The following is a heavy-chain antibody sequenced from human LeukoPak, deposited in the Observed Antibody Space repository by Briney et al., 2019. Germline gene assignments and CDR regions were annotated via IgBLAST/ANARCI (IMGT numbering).Heavy chain of an antibody. CDR1: GFTFSSYE. J-gene: IGHJ4*02. CDR2: ISSSGSTI. Sequence: PGGSLRLSCAASGFTFSSYEMNWVRQAPGKGLEWVSYISSSGSTIYYADSVKGRFTISRDNAKNSLYLQMNSLRAEDTAVYFCARDPPGFKYGIFDFWGQGTLVSVSS. CDR3: ARDPPGFKYGIFDF. D-gene: IGHD1-1*01. V-gene: IGHV3-48*03.